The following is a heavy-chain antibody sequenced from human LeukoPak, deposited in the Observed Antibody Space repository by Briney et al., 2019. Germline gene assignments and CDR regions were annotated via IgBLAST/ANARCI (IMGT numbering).Heavy chain of an antibody. CDR1: GFTFSNYG. Sequence: GGSLRLSCAASGFTFSNYGMSWVRQAPGKGLEWVSYISSSGSTIYYADSVKGRFTISRDNAKNSLYLQMNSLRAEDTAVYYCAELGITMIGGVWGKGTTVTISS. CDR3: AELGITMIGGV. D-gene: IGHD3-10*02. CDR2: ISSSGSTI. J-gene: IGHJ6*04. V-gene: IGHV3-48*04.